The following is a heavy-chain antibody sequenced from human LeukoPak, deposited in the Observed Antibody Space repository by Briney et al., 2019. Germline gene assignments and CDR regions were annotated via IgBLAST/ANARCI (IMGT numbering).Heavy chain of an antibody. CDR1: GGSFSGYY. D-gene: IGHD3-9*01. J-gene: IGHJ5*02. Sequence: SETLSLTCAVYGGSFSGYYWSWIRQPPGKGLEWIGEINHSGSTNYNPSPKSRVTISVDTSKNQFSLKLSSVTAADTAVYYCARVRRYYDILTGYHIPNWIDPWGQGTLVTVSS. CDR2: INHSGST. V-gene: IGHV4-34*01. CDR3: ARVRRYYDILTGYHIPNWIDP.